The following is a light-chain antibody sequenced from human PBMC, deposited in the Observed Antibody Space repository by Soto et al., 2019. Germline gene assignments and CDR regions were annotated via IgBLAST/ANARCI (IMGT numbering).Light chain of an antibody. Sequence: EIVLTQSPGTLSLSRGERATLSCRASQSVSSSYLAWYQQKPGQAPRLLIYGASSRATGIPDRFSGSVSGTDFTLTISRLEPEDFAVYYCQQYGSSPFTFGPGTKVDIK. CDR1: QSVSSSY. V-gene: IGKV3-20*01. CDR3: QQYGSSPFT. CDR2: GAS. J-gene: IGKJ3*01.